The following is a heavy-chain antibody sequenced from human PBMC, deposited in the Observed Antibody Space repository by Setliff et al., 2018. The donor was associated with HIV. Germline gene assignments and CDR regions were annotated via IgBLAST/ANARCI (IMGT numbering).Heavy chain of an antibody. Sequence: SVKVSCKASGYTFSGYYIHWVRQAPGQGLEWMGWLNPIFGTANYAQKFQGRVTITADESTSTAYMELSSLRSEDTAVYYCARDNPTSISSGWYGWRYYYYMDVWGKGTTVTVSS. CDR1: GYTFSGYY. CDR2: LNPIFGTA. D-gene: IGHD6-19*01. V-gene: IGHV1-69*13. CDR3: ARDNPTSISSGWYGWRYYYYMDV. J-gene: IGHJ6*03.